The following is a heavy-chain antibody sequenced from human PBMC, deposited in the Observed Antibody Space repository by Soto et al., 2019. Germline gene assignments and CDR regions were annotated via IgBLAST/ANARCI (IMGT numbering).Heavy chain of an antibody. J-gene: IGHJ1*01. CDR2: ISGSGGST. V-gene: IGHV3-23*01. CDR3: AKGVECSSTSCVGFSYGEYFQH. Sequence: GGSLRLSCAASGFTFSSYAMGWVRQAPGTGLEWVSAISGSGGSTYYADSVKGRFTISRDNSKNTLYLQMNSLRAEDTAVYYCAKGVECSSTSCVGFSYGEYFQHWGQGTLVTVSS. D-gene: IGHD2-2*01. CDR1: GFTFSSYA.